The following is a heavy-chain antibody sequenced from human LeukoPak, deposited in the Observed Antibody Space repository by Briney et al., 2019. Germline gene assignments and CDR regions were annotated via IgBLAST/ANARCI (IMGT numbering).Heavy chain of an antibody. J-gene: IGHJ4*02. D-gene: IGHD2-2*01. CDR1: GNYW. CDR2: IKSDGSWT. Sequence: GGSLRLSCAASGNYWMHWVRQAPGKGLLWVSHIKSDGSWTTYADSVKGRFTISKDNAKNTVYLQMNNLRAEDTAVYYCVSFYETYWGRGTLVTISS. V-gene: IGHV3-74*01. CDR3: VSFYETY.